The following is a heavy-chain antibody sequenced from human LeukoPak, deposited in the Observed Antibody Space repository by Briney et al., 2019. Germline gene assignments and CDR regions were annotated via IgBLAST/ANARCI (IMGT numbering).Heavy chain of an antibody. CDR2: INKDGSEE. Sequence: GGSLRLSCAASGLTFSDLYMSWVRQAPGKGLEWVANINKDGSEEKYVDSVKGRFTISRDNAKNSLYLQMSSLRADDTAVYYCARWPHCQDFWGRGTRVTVSS. V-gene: IGHV3-7*03. CDR1: GLTFSDLY. J-gene: IGHJ4*02. CDR3: ARWPHCQDF.